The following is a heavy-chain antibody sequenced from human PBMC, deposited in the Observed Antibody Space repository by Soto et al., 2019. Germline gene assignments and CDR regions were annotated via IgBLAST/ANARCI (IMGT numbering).Heavy chain of an antibody. CDR3: AKLIGWSNGFDY. CDR1: GFTFSSYA. CDR2: ISGSGGST. J-gene: IGHJ4*02. Sequence: EVQLLESGGGLVQPGGSLRLSCAASGFTFSSYAMSWVRQAPGKGLEWVSAISGSGGSTYYADSVKGRFTISRDNSKNTLYLQMNSLRAEDTAVYFCAKLIGWSNGFDYWGQGTLVTVSS. V-gene: IGHV3-23*01. D-gene: IGHD6-19*01.